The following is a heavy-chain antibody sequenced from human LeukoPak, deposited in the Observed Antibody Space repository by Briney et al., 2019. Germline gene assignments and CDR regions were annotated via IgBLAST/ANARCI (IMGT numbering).Heavy chain of an antibody. D-gene: IGHD3-22*01. J-gene: IGHJ4*02. CDR1: GFTFSSYS. V-gene: IGHV3-48*04. CDR2: ISSSSSTI. Sequence: GGSLRLSCAASGFTFSSYSMNRVRQAPGKGLEWVSYISSSSSTIYYADSVKGRFTISRDNAKNSLYLQMNSLRAEDTAVYYCARDFYDSSGYCDYWGQGTLVTVSS. CDR3: ARDFYDSSGYCDY.